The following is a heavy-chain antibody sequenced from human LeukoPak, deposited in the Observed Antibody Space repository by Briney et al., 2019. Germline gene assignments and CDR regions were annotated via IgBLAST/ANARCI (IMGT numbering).Heavy chain of an antibody. J-gene: IGHJ4*02. D-gene: IGHD4-17*01. CDR2: IKQDGSEK. CDR1: GLTFSIHW. CDR3: ARGYGY. Sequence: PGGSLRLSCAASGLTFSIHWMNWVRQAPGKGLECVANIKQDGSEKYYVDSVKGRFTISRDNAKNSLYLQMNSLRAEDAAVYYCARGYGYWGQGTLVTVSS. V-gene: IGHV3-7*01.